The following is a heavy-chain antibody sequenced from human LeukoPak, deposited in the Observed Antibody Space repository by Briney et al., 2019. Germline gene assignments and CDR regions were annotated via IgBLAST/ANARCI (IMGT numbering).Heavy chain of an antibody. CDR2: ISSSSSTI. V-gene: IGHV3-48*04. CDR1: GFTFSSYS. CDR3: VREGYGDY. J-gene: IGHJ4*02. Sequence: GGSLRLSCAASGFTFSSYSMKWVRQAPGKGLEWVSYISSSSSTIYYADSVKGRFTISRDNAKNSLYLQMNSLRAEDTAVYYCVREGYGDYWGQGTLVTVSS. D-gene: IGHD5-12*01.